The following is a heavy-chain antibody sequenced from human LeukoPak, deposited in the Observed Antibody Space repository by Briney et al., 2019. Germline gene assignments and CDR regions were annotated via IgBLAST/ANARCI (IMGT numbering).Heavy chain of an antibody. CDR3: ARGGYDSSGYYFSLLYDY. J-gene: IGHJ4*02. CDR1: GGSISSYY. Sequence: SETLSLTCTVSGGSISSYYWSWLGQPPGKGLEGIGYIYYSGSTNYHPSLKSRVTISVDTSKNQFSLKLSSVTAADTAVYYCARGGYDSSGYYFSLLYDYWGQGTLVTVSS. CDR2: IYYSGST. V-gene: IGHV4-59*01. D-gene: IGHD3-22*01.